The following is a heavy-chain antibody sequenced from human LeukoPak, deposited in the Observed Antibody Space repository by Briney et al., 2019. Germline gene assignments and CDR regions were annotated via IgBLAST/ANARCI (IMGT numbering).Heavy chain of an antibody. CDR1: AFTFSSYW. Sequence: GGSLRLSCAASAFTFSSYWMSWVRQAPGKGLEWVANIKQDGSEKYYVDSVKGRFTISRDNAKNSLYLQMNSLRAEDTAVYYCARDLWGAAENDYWGQGTLVTVSS. CDR2: IKQDGSEK. V-gene: IGHV3-7*03. CDR3: ARDLWGAAENDY. D-gene: IGHD1-26*01. J-gene: IGHJ4*02.